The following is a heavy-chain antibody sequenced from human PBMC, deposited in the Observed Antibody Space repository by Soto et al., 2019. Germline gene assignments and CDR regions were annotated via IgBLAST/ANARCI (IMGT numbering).Heavy chain of an antibody. D-gene: IGHD6-6*01. CDR3: ARARIAAPNTRIYFDY. CDR1: GYTFTSYA. J-gene: IGHJ4*02. Sequence: ASVKVSCKASGYTFTSYAMHWVRQAPGQRLEWMGWINAGNGNTKYSQKFQGRVTITRDTSASTAYMELSSLRSEDTAVYYCARARIAAPNTRIYFDYWGQGTLVTVSS. V-gene: IGHV1-3*01. CDR2: INAGNGNT.